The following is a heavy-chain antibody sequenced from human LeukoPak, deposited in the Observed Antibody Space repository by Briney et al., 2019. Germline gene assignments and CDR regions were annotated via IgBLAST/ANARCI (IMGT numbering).Heavy chain of an antibody. CDR1: GGTFGSYG. CDR3: ARGDSSGYYYGPLVDWFDP. V-gene: IGHV1-69*04. D-gene: IGHD3-22*01. Sequence: SVKVSCKISGGTFGSYGISWVRQAPGQGLEWMGRTIPIRGMTNYAQKLQGRVTMTTDTSTSTAYMELRSLRSDDTAVYYCARGDSSGYYYGPLVDWFDPWGQGTLVTVSS. CDR2: TIPIRGMT. J-gene: IGHJ5*02.